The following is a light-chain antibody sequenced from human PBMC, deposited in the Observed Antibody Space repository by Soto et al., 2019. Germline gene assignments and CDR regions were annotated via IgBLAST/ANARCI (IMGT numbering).Light chain of an antibody. CDR3: CSYGGSDV. CDR1: SSDVGSYNL. Sequence: QAVVTQPASVSGSPGQSITISCTRTSSDVGSYNLVSWYQQHPGKAPKVMIYEVSKRPSGVSNRFSGSKSGNTASLTISGLQAEDEADYYCCSYGGSDVFGTGTKLTVL. J-gene: IGLJ1*01. CDR2: EVS. V-gene: IGLV2-23*02.